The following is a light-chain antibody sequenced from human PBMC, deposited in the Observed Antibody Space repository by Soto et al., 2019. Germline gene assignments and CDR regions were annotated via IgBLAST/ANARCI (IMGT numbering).Light chain of an antibody. CDR1: QSVSSN. CDR3: QQYNNWPPTT. Sequence: EIVMTQSPATLSVSPGDRATLTCRASQSVSSNLAWYQQKPGQAPRLLIYAASTRATGIPARFSGSGSGTEFNLTISSLQSEDVAVYYCQQYNNWPPTTFGQGTRLEIK. J-gene: IGKJ5*01. V-gene: IGKV3-15*01. CDR2: AAS.